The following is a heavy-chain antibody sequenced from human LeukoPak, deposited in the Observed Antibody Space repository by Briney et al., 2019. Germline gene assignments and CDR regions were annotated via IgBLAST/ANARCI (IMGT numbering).Heavy chain of an antibody. D-gene: IGHD5-24*01. CDR1: GYTFTGYY. CDR2: INPNSGGT. Sequence: ASVKVSCKASGYTFTGYYMHWVRQAPGQGLEWMGWINPNSGGTNYAQKFQGRVTMTRDTSISTAYMELSRLRSDDTAVYYCARRLTIYDAFDIWGQGTMVTVSS. V-gene: IGHV1-2*02. CDR3: ARRLTIYDAFDI. J-gene: IGHJ3*02.